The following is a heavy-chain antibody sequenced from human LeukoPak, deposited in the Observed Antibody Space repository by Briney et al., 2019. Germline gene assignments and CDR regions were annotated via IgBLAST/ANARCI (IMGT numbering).Heavy chain of an antibody. CDR3: AKVVIPAATVFYYFYGMDV. CDR1: GFTFRRHW. D-gene: IGHD2-2*01. V-gene: IGHV3-74*01. Sequence: GGSLRLSCAASGFTFRRHWMHWVRQAPGKGLVWVSRINGDGSATYYADSVKGRFTISRDNSKNTLYLQMNSLRAEDTAVYYCAKVVIPAATVFYYFYGMDVWGQGTTVTVSS. CDR2: INGDGSAT. J-gene: IGHJ6*02.